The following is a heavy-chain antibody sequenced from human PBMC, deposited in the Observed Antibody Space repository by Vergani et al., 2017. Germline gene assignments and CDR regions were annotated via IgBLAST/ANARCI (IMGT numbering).Heavy chain of an antibody. CDR1: GLTLNTAW. CDR2: IKNKIDGGTA. V-gene: IGHV3-15*01. D-gene: IGHD3-3*02. CDR3: TTSHLASYDAYS. Sequence: EVQLVESGGGLVKPGGSLRLACAASGLTLNTAWMSWVRQAPGKGLEWIGRIKNKIDGGTAEYAAPVKGRFTIFRDDSKNTLYLQMNSLKTEDTAIYYCTTSHLASYDAYSWGRGPLVIVS. J-gene: IGHJ4*02.